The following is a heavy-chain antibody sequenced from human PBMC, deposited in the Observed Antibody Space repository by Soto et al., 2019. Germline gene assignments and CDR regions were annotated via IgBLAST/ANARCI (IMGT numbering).Heavy chain of an antibody. Sequence: SGPTLVKPTQTLTLTCTFSGFSLSTSGVGVGWIRQPPGKALEWLALIYWDDDKRYSPSLKSRLTITKDTSKNQVVLTMTNMDPVDTATYYCAHAGIQFQPYNDAFDIWGQGTMVTVSS. CDR2: IYWDDDK. J-gene: IGHJ3*02. CDR3: AHAGIQFQPYNDAFDI. CDR1: GFSLSTSGVG. D-gene: IGHD6-13*01. V-gene: IGHV2-5*02.